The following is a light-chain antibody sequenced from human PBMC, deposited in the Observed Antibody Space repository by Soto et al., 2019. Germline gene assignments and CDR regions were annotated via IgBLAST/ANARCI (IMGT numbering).Light chain of an antibody. CDR2: YAS. CDR1: QGVNNY. V-gene: IGKV3-11*01. Sequence: EIVLTQSPATLSLSPGERATLSCRASQGVNNYLDWYQQKPGQAPRLLIYYASNRATGIPARFSGSGSGTDFTLTISSLEPEDFAVYYCQQRNNWYTFGQGTKLE. CDR3: QQRNNWYT. J-gene: IGKJ2*01.